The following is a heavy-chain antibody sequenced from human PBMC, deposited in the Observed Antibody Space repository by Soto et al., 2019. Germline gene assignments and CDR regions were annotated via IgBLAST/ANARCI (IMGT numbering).Heavy chain of an antibody. V-gene: IGHV4-59*01. CDR2: IYYTGST. CDR3: ARDYSYGSIPFDY. D-gene: IGHD5-18*01. CDR1: GGSISSYY. Sequence: SETLSLTCTVSGGSISSYYWSWIRQPPGKGLEWIGYIYYTGSTNYNPSLKSRVTISVDTSKNQFSLKLSSVTAADTAVYYCARDYSYGSIPFDYWGQGTLVTVSS. J-gene: IGHJ4*02.